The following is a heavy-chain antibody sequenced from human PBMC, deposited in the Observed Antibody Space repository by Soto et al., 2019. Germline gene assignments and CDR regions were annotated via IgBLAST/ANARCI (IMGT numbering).Heavy chain of an antibody. Sequence: SETLSLTCTVSGASISNGGYYWSWIRRHPGKGLEFIGYIYNTGGTTYNPSLRSRITISLDTSENLFSLRLRSVTAADTAMYYPARVNYFESYGYRDGHYYFGCWGQG. D-gene: IGHD3-22*01. CDR1: GASISNGGYY. J-gene: IGHJ4*02. V-gene: IGHV4-31*03. CDR3: ARVNYFESYGYRDGHYYFGC. CDR2: IYNTGGT.